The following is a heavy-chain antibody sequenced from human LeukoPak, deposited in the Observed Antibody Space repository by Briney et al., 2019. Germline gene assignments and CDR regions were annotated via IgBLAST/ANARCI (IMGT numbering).Heavy chain of an antibody. D-gene: IGHD7-27*01. Sequence: ASVKVSCKASGCTFTGYYLHWVRQAPGQGLEWMGRISPNSGATNYAQKFQGRVAMTRDTSISTAYMELNSLRSDDTAVYYCARGNWGFDYWGQGTPVTVSS. J-gene: IGHJ4*02. V-gene: IGHV1-2*06. CDR3: ARGNWGFDY. CDR1: GCTFTGYY. CDR2: ISPNSGAT.